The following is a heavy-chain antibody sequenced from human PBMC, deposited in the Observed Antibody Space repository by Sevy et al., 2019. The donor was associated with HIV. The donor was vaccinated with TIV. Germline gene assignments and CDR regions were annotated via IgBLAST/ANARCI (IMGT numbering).Heavy chain of an antibody. CDR1: GFTFSSYG. D-gene: IGHD6-19*01. V-gene: IGHV3-30*18. J-gene: IGHJ4*02. CDR2: ISYDGSNK. Sequence: GSLRLSCAASGFTFSSYGMHWVRQAPGKGLEWVAVISYDGSNKYYADSVKGRFTISRDNSKNTLYLQMNSLRAEDTAVYYCAKDYRAVAGRGYFDYWGQGTLVTVSS. CDR3: AKDYRAVAGRGYFDY.